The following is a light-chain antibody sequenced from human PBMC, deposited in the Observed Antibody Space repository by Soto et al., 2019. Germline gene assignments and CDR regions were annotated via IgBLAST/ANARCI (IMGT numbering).Light chain of an antibody. CDR1: QSVSSSY. CDR3: QQYGNSLFT. CDR2: GAS. J-gene: IGKJ3*01. V-gene: IGKV3-20*01. Sequence: EIVLTQSPGTLSLSPGERATLSCRASQSVSSSYIAWYQQKPGQAPRLLIYGASSRATGIPDRFSGSGSGTDFTLTISRLEPEDFEVYYCQQYGNSLFTLGPGTKVDIK.